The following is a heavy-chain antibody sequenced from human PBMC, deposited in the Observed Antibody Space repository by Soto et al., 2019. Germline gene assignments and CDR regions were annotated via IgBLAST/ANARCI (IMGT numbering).Heavy chain of an antibody. D-gene: IGHD6-6*01. CDR1: GFTFSSYA. J-gene: IGHJ4*02. V-gene: IGHV3-23*01. CDR3: AKDWDVYSSSSTIDY. Sequence: HPGGSLRLSCAASGFTFSSYAMSWVRQAPGKGLEWVSAISGSGGSTYYADSVKGRFTISRDNSKNTLYLQMNSLRAEDTAVYYCAKDWDVYSSSSTIDYWGQGTLVTVSS. CDR2: ISGSGGST.